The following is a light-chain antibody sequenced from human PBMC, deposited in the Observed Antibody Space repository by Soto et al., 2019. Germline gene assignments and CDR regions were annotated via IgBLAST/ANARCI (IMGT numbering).Light chain of an antibody. J-gene: IGLJ1*01. CDR3: AAWDDNLTAFYV. CDR1: SSNIGSNV. CDR2: GHN. V-gene: IGLV1-44*01. Sequence: QSVMTQPPSVSGTPGQRVTISCAGSSSNIGSNVVNWYQHLPGRAPKLLIYGHNQRPSGVPDRFSGSKSGTSASLAISGLQFYDKAQYYCAAWDDNLTAFYVSGPETKVTVL.